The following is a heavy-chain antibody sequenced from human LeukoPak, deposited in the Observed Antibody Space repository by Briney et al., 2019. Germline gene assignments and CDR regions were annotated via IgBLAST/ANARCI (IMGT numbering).Heavy chain of an antibody. CDR1: GGTFSSYA. CDR3: ARNRQTYYYDSSGYPTRSDAFDI. CDR2: IIPIFGTA. V-gene: IGHV1-69*13. J-gene: IGHJ3*02. Sequence: SVKVSCKASGGTFSSYAISWVRQAPGQGLEWMGGIIPIFGTANYAQKFQGRVTITADESTSTAYMELSSLRSEDTAVYYCARNRQTYYYDSSGYPTRSDAFDIWGQGTMVTVSS. D-gene: IGHD3-22*01.